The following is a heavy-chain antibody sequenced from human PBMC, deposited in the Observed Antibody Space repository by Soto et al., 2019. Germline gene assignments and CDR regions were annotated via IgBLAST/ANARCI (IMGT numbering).Heavy chain of an antibody. CDR1: GGSISNYY. V-gene: IGHV4-59*01. CDR2: MYYNGNI. CDR3: ASGGNWFDP. J-gene: IGHJ5*02. Sequence: TSETLSLTCNVSGGSISNYYWTWVRQSPEKGLEWIGYMYYNGNINYNPSLKSRVTISIDTSKNQFSLTLKSVTAADTAVYYCASGGNWFDPCGQGVMVTVYS. D-gene: IGHD3-16*01.